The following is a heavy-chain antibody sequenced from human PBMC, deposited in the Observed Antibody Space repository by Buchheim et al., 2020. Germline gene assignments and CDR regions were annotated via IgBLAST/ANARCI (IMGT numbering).Heavy chain of an antibody. CDR3: ARLDILTGYYSSIFDY. D-gene: IGHD3-9*01. CDR1: GGSISSSSYY. V-gene: IGHV4-39*01. J-gene: IGHJ4*02. Sequence: QLQLQESGPGLVKPSETLSLTCTVSGGSISSSSYYWGWIRQPPGKGLEWIGSSYYSGSTYYNPSLKSRVTISVDTSKNQFSLKLSSVTAADTAVYYCARLDILTGYYSSIFDYWGQGTL. CDR2: SYYSGST.